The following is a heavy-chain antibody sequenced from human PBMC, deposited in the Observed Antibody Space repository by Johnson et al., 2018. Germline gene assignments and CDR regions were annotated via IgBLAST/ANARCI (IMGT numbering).Heavy chain of an antibody. CDR1: GFTFSSYG. D-gene: IGHD3-9*01. CDR2: ISYDGSNK. V-gene: IGHV3-30*18. J-gene: IGHJ3*02. Sequence: QVQLGQAGGGVVQPGRSLRLSCAASGFTFSSYGMHWVRQAPGKGLEWVAVISYDGSNKYYADSVKGRFTIPRDNSKNTLYLKMNSLRTEDTAVYYCAKVALRYFDWLHAAFDIWGQGKMVTVSS. CDR3: AKVALRYFDWLHAAFDI.